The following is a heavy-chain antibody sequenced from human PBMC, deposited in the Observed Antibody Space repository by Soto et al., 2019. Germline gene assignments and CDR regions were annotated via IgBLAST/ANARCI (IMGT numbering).Heavy chain of an antibody. CDR3: ASHYSSSSDFDY. V-gene: IGHV3-23*01. CDR2: ISGSGGST. D-gene: IGHD6-6*01. J-gene: IGHJ4*02. Sequence: GGSLRLSCATSGFGFSSYAMSWVRQAPGKGLEWVSAISGSGGSTYYADSVKGRFTISRDNAKNSLYLQMNSLRAEDAAVYYCASHYSSSSDFDYWGQGTLVTVSS. CDR1: GFGFSSYA.